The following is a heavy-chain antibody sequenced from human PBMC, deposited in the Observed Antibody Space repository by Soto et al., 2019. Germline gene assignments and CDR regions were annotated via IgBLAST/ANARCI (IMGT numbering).Heavy chain of an antibody. CDR3: ARDRQYYHFWSGYQNEGPYGMDV. D-gene: IGHD3-3*02. V-gene: IGHV4-34*02. CDR2: INHSGGT. CDR1: GGSFSGYF. J-gene: IGHJ6*02. Sequence: QVQLQQWGAGLLKPSETLSLTCAVYGGSFSGYFWIWIRQAPGKGLEWIGKINHSGGTNYNSSLKSRVTISVDTSKNQYSLILSSVTAADTAVYYCARDRQYYHFWSGYQNEGPYGMDVWGQGTTVTVSS.